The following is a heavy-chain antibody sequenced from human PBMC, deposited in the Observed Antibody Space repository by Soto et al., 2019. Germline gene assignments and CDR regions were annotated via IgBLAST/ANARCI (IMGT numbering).Heavy chain of an antibody. D-gene: IGHD2-15*01. CDR3: ARADCTGAYCYSWPFNYGVDV. J-gene: IGHJ6*02. Sequence: LRVSCTASEFTVNTYGMHWVRQAPGKGLEWVAIIWYDGSNKYYADSVKGRFTISRDNSKNTLYLQMNSLRAEDTALYYCARADCTGAYCYSWPFNYGVDVWGQGTTVTVSS. CDR2: IWYDGSNK. V-gene: IGHV3-33*08. CDR1: EFTVNTYG.